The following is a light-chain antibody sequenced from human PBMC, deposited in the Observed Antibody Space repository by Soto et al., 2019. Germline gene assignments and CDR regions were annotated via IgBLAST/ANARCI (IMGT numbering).Light chain of an antibody. CDR1: SSNIGNNF. Sequence: QSVLTQPPSASATPGQKVTISCSGNSSNIGNNFVSWYLQPPGTAPKVLIYDDHKRPSGIPDRFSGFKSGTSATLAITGLRTGDEADYYCASWDASLSAVLFGGGTKLTVL. CDR2: DDH. V-gene: IGLV1-51*01. J-gene: IGLJ3*02. CDR3: ASWDASLSAVL.